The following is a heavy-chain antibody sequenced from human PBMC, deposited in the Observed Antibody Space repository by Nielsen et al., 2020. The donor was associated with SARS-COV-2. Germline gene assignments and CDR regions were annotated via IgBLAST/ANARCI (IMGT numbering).Heavy chain of an antibody. D-gene: IGHD1/OR15-1a*01. Sequence: ASVKVSCKVSGYTLTELSMHWVRQAPGKGLEWMGGFDPEDGETIYAQKFQGRVTMTEETSTDTAYMELSSLRSEDTAVYYCATAQYNWNTGADYWGQGTLVTVSS. J-gene: IGHJ4*02. CDR1: GYTLTELS. V-gene: IGHV1-24*01. CDR2: FDPEDGET. CDR3: ATAQYNWNTGADY.